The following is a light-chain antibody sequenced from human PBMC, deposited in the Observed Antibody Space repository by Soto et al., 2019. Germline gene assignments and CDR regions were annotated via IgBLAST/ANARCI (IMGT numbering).Light chain of an antibody. CDR3: QSYDSSLNAHYL. J-gene: IGLJ1*01. Sequence: QSALTQPPSVSGAPGQRVTISCTGSSSNIGATYDVQWYQQLPGTAPKLLIYGNSNRPSGVPDRFSGSKSGTSASLAITGLQADDEAFYYCQSYDSSLNAHYLFGTGTNFTVL. V-gene: IGLV1-40*01. CDR2: GNS. CDR1: SSNIGATYD.